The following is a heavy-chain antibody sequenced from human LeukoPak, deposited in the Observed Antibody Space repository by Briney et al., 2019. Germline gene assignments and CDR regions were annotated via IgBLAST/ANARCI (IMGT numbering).Heavy chain of an antibody. CDR2: IYYSGST. V-gene: IGHV4-59*01. CDR1: GGSISSYY. D-gene: IGHD3-16*01. Sequence: SETLSLTCTVSGGSISSYYWSWIRQPPGKGLEWIGYIYYSGSTNYNPSLKSRVTISVDTSKNQFPLKLSSVTAADTAVYYCARVGGGLRPYYYYGMDVWGQGTTVTVSS. J-gene: IGHJ6*02. CDR3: ARVGGGLRPYYYYGMDV.